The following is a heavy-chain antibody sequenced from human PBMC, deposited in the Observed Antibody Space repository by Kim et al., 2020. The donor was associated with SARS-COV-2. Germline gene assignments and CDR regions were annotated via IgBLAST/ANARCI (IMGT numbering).Heavy chain of an antibody. J-gene: IGHJ4*02. CDR3: ARDPGYSGSGNDY. CDR1: GFTFSGYW. CDR2: IKQGGGEK. D-gene: IGHD1-26*01. V-gene: IGHV3-7*01. Sequence: GGSLRLFCAASGFTFSGYWMSWVRQAPGKGLEWVANIKQGGGEKYYVDSVKGRFTISRDNAKNSLYLQMNSLRAEDTAVYYCARDPGYSGSGNDYWGQGT.